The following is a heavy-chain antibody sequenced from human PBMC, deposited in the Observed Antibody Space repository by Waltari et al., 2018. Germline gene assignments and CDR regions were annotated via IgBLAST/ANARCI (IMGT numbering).Heavy chain of an antibody. CDR3: ASIAAAGVYYYYGMDV. CDR2: IYTSGST. V-gene: IGHV4-61*09. J-gene: IGHJ6*02. Sequence: QVQLQESGPGLVKPSQTLSLTSTVSVGPIRSGSYYCSWIRQPPGKGLEWIGYIYTSGSTNYNPSLKSRVTISVDTSKNQFSLKLSSVTAADTAVYYCASIAAAGVYYYYGMDVWGQGTTVTVSS. D-gene: IGHD6-13*01. CDR1: VGPIRSGSYY.